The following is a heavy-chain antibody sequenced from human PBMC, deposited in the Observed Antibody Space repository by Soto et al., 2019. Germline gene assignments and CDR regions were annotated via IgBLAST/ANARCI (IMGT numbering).Heavy chain of an antibody. Sequence: ASVKVSCKASGYTFTGDYLHWVRPAPGQGLEWMGWLNPNSGGTNYAQKVQGRVTMTRDTSISTAYMELSRLRSDDTAVYYCARVRLGYNWRSQERCWLDPWGQVTLVAVSA. D-gene: IGHD1-20*01. CDR1: GYTFTGDY. V-gene: IGHV1-2*02. CDR2: LNPNSGGT. J-gene: IGHJ5*02. CDR3: ARVRLGYNWRSQERCWLDP.